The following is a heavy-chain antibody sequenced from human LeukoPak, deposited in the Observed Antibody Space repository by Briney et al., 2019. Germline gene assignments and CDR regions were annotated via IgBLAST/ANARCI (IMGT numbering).Heavy chain of an antibody. J-gene: IGHJ4*02. D-gene: IGHD5-18*01. CDR2: ISSSSSYI. CDR1: GFTFSTYS. V-gene: IGHV3-21*01. Sequence: GGSLRLSCAASGFTFSTYSMNWVRQAPGKGLEWVSSISSSSSYIYYADSVKGRFTISRDNAKNSLYLQMNSLRAEDTAVYYCARGGSGYSYGWVYWGQGTLVTVSS. CDR3: ARGGSGYSYGWVY.